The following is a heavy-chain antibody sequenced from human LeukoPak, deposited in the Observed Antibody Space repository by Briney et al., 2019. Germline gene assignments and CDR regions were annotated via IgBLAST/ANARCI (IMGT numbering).Heavy chain of an antibody. CDR1: GASVSSYY. Sequence: PSETLSLTCTVSGASVSSYYWNGIRQPPGKGLEWIGYISYSGSTNYNPSFKSRVTISVDTSKNQVSLKLNSVTAADTAVYYCGRRRGWNWFDPWGQGTLVTVSS. D-gene: IGHD3-10*01. CDR3: GRRRGWNWFDP. V-gene: IGHV4-59*08. J-gene: IGHJ5*02. CDR2: ISYSGST.